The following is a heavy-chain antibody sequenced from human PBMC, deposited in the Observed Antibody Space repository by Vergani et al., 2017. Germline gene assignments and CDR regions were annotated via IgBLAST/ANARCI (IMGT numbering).Heavy chain of an antibody. D-gene: IGHD6-19*01. CDR1: GASIRSSNYY. J-gene: IGHJ5*02. CDR2: IYYCGST. V-gene: IGHV4-39*01. CDR3: ARHSTGELLVKLGGIYP. Sequence: QLQMQESGPGLVKPSATLSLTCSVSGASIRSSNYYLGWIRQPPGKVLEWYASIYYCGSTYYNPSLKSLVPISVNTSKNQSSLKLRSVTAADTAVYLCARHSTGELLVKLGGIYPWGQGILVTVSS.